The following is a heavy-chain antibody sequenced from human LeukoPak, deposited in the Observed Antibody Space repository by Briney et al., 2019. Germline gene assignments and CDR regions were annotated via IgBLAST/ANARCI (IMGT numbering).Heavy chain of an antibody. CDR3: ARILDNDSSGYYVFDY. CDR2: IDWDDDK. Sequence: ASGPALVKPTHTLTLTCTFSGFSLSTSGMCVSWIRQPPGKALEWLARIDWDDDKYYSTSLKTRLTISKDTSKNQVVLTMTNMDPVDTATYYCARILDNDSSGYYVFDYWGQGTLVTVSS. CDR1: GFSLSTSGMC. V-gene: IGHV2-70*11. J-gene: IGHJ4*02. D-gene: IGHD3-22*01.